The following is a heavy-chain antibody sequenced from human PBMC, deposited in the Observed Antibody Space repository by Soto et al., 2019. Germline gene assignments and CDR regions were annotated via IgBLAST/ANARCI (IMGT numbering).Heavy chain of an antibody. D-gene: IGHD2-15*01. CDR3: ARDWEVVVAAKRYYYYMDV. V-gene: IGHV1-3*01. CDR1: GYTFTSYA. CDR2: INAGNGNT. J-gene: IGHJ6*03. Sequence: ASVKVSCKASGYTFTSYAMHWVRQAPGQRLEWMGWINAGNGNTKYSQKFQGRVTITRDTSASTAYKELSSLRSEDTAVYYCARDWEVVVAAKRYYYYMDVWGKGTTVTVSS.